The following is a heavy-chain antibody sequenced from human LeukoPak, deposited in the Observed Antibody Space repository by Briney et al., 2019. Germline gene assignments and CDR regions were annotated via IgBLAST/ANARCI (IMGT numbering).Heavy chain of an antibody. CDR3: ARATYDSSGYPGAFDI. D-gene: IGHD3-22*01. V-gene: IGHV4-59*01. J-gene: IGHJ3*02. CDR1: GGSISSYY. CDR2: IYYSGST. Sequence: SETLSLTCTVSGGSISSYYWSWIRQPPGKGLEWIGYIYYSGSTNYNPSLKSRVTISVDTSKNQFSLKLSSVTAADTAVYYCARATYDSSGYPGAFDIWGQGTVVTVSS.